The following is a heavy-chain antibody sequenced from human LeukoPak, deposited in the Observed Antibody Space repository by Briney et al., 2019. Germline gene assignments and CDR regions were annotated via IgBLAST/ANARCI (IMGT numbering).Heavy chain of an antibody. CDR1: GFSFRDDY. D-gene: IGHD6-13*01. Sequence: GGSLRLSCAASGFSFRDDYMSWIRQAPGKGLEWLSYISISSTYTKYADSVKGRFTISRDNAKSSLYLQMNSLREEDTAVYYCARPPSSQNFDSWGQGTLVTVSS. V-gene: IGHV3-11*03. CDR2: ISISSTYT. J-gene: IGHJ4*02. CDR3: ARPPSSQNFDS.